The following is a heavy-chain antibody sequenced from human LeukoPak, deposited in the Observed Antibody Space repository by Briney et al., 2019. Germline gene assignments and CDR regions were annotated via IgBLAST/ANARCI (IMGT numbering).Heavy chain of an antibody. V-gene: IGHV3-53*01. J-gene: IGHJ4*02. CDR3: ARDLMPNYSNYKTLGY. CDR1: GFTVSSNY. CDR2: IYSGGST. D-gene: IGHD4-11*01. Sequence: GGSLRLSCAASGFTVSSNYMSWVRQAPGKGLGWVSVIYSGGSTYYADSVKGRFTISRDNSKNTLYLQMNSLRAEDTAVYYCARDLMPNYSNYKTLGYWGQGTLVTVSS.